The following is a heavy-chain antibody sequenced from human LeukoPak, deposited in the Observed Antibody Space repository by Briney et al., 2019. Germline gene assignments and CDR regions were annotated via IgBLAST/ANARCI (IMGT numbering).Heavy chain of an antibody. CDR1: RGTFSRYA. Sequence: ASVKVSCKASRGTFSRYAISWVRQAPGQGLEWMGRIIPIFGTANYAQKLQGRVTITADKSTSTAYMELSSLRSEDTAVYYCARGLGGGPYGDYPSFDYWGQGTLVTVSS. CDR2: IIPIFGTA. CDR3: ARGLGGGPYGDYPSFDY. J-gene: IGHJ4*02. D-gene: IGHD4-17*01. V-gene: IGHV1-69*06.